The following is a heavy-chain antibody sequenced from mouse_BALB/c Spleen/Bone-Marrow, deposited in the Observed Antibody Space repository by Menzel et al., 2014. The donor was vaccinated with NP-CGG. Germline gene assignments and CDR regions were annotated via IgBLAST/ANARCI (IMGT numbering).Heavy chain of an antibody. J-gene: IGHJ4*01. CDR3: ARRDYAMDY. V-gene: IGHV1-54*01. CDR2: INPGSGGT. Sequence: VHLVESGAELVRPGTSVKVSCKASGYAFTNYLIEWVKQRPGQGLEWIGVINPGSGGTNYNEKFRSKATLTADKSSSTAYMQLSSLTSDDSAVYFCARRDYAMDYWGQGTSVTVSS. CDR1: GYAFTNYL.